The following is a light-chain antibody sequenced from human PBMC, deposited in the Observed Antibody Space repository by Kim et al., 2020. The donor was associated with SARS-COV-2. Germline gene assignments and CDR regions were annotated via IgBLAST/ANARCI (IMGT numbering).Light chain of an antibody. CDR3: QVSDSDHDPVI. J-gene: IGLJ2*01. Sequence: APGKTAKLTCGGNSVGSKSVHWYQQKPGQAPVLVIHYDTDRPSGIPERFSGSNSGNTAALIISRVEDGDEADYYCQVSDSDHDPVIFGGGTQLTVL. V-gene: IGLV3-21*04. CDR1: SVGSKS. CDR2: YDT.